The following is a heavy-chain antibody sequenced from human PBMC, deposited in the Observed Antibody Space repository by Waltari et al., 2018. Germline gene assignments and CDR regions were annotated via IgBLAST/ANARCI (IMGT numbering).Heavy chain of an antibody. CDR2: IIPILGTA. CDR1: GGTFSSYA. V-gene: IGHV1-69*01. CDR3: ATPEVVPAAVYYYYMDV. J-gene: IGHJ6*03. Sequence: QVQLVQSVAEVKKPGSSVKVSCKASGGTFSSYAISWVRQAPGQGLPWMGGIIPILGTANYAQKFQGRVTITADESTSTAYMELSSLRSEDTAVYYCATPEVVPAAVYYYYMDVWGKGTTVTVSS. D-gene: IGHD2-2*01.